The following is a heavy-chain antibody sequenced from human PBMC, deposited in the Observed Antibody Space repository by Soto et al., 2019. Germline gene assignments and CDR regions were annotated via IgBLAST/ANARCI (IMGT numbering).Heavy chain of an antibody. J-gene: IGHJ4*02. D-gene: IGHD6-19*01. Sequence: LRLSCAASGFTFSSYAMSWVRQAPGKGLEWVSAISGSGGSTYYADSVKGRFTISRDNSKNTLYLQMNSLRAEDTAVYYCNQWLVQGTYYFDYWGQGTLVTVSS. CDR2: ISGSGGST. CDR1: GFTFSSYA. V-gene: IGHV3-23*01. CDR3: NQWLVQGTYYFDY.